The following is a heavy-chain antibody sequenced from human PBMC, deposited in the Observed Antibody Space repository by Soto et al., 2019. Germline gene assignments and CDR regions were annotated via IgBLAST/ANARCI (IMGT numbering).Heavy chain of an antibody. V-gene: IGHV1-69*01. CDR1: GGTFSNFA. D-gene: IGHD2-15*01. J-gene: IGHJ6*02. CDR2: IIPSFGTT. CDR3: AREEVAACRGESCYAYNSGRGHFYFYGMDV. Sequence: QVQLVQSGAEVKKSGSSVRVSCKASGGTFSNFAISWVRQAPGQGFEWVGGIIPSFGTTNYAQQFQGDVTLTADVSTSSAYLELTSLTSEDTAVYYCAREEVAACRGESCYAYNSGRGHFYFYGMDVWGQGTSVTVS.